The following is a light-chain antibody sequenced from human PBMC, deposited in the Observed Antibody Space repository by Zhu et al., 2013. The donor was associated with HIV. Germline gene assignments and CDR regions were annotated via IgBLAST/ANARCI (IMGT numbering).Light chain of an antibody. CDR1: SLRRYY. CDR2: DKN. Sequence: SSELTQDPVVSVALGQTVRITCQGNSLRRYYASWYQQKAGQAPVLVIYDKNNRPSGIPDRFSGSSSGNTASLTITGAQAEDEADYYCNSRDSSGNHVLFGGGTKLTVV. CDR3: NSRDSSGNHVL. V-gene: IGLV3-19*01. J-gene: IGLJ2*01.